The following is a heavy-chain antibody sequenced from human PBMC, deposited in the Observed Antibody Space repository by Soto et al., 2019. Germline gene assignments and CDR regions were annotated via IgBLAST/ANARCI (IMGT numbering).Heavy chain of an antibody. CDR3: ARYYYGDYAPLF. D-gene: IGHD4-17*01. J-gene: IGHJ4*02. CDR2: INHSGST. CDR1: WGSISDIGCR. Sequence: PSETLRLTYTVSWGSISDIGCRWIWNHQPPGKGLEWIGKINHSGSTNYNPSLKSRVTISVDTSKNQFSLKLSSVTAADTAVYYCARYYYGDYAPLFWGQGTLVTVSS. V-gene: IGHV4-39*01.